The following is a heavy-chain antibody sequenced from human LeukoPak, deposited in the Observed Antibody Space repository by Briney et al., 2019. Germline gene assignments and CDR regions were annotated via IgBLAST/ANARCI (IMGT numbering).Heavy chain of an antibody. CDR2: IYHSGST. Sequence: SETLSLTCTVSGYSISSGYYWGWIRQPPGKGLGWIGSIYHSGSTYYNPSLKSRVTISVDTSKNQFSLKLSSVTAADTAVYYCARDGKIYYFDYWGQGTLVTVSS. V-gene: IGHV4-38-2*02. CDR1: GYSISSGYY. CDR3: ARDGKIYYFDY. J-gene: IGHJ4*02. D-gene: IGHD4-23*01.